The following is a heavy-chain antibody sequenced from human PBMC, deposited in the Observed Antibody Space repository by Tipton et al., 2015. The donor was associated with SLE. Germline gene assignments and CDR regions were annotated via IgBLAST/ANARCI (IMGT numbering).Heavy chain of an antibody. D-gene: IGHD1-26*01. CDR3: ARGGLGVSYYYMDV. CDR2: IYTSGST. J-gene: IGHJ6*03. CDR1: GGSISSGSYY. Sequence: TLSLTCTVSGGSISSGSYYWSWIRQPAGKGLEWIGRIYTSGSTNYNPSLKSRVTISVDTSKNQFSLKLSSVTAADTAVYYCARGGLGVSYYYMDVWGKGTTVTVSS. V-gene: IGHV4-61*02.